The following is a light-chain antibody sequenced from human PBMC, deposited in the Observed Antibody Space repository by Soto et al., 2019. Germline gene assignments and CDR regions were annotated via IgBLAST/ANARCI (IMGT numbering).Light chain of an antibody. CDR2: EVS. V-gene: IGLV2-14*01. CDR1: SSDVGGYNY. J-gene: IGLJ1*01. Sequence: QSVLTQPASVSGSAGQSITISCTGTSSDVGGYNYVSWYQHHPGKAPKLMIYEVSSRPSGVSYRFSGSKSGYTASLTISGLQAEDEADYYCSSYTSTSTLLIFGTGTK. CDR3: SSYTSTSTLLI.